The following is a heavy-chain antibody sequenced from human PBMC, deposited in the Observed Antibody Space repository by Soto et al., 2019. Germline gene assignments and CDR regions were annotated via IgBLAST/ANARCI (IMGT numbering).Heavy chain of an antibody. J-gene: IGHJ4*02. V-gene: IGHV1-69*02. CDR1: GGTFSSYT. CDR2: IIPILGIA. Sequence: QVQLVQSGAEVKKPGSSVKVSCKASGGTFSSYTISWVRQAPGQGLEWMGRIIPILGIANYAQKFQGRVTTTADKSTSTAYMELSRLRSEDTAVYYCARALLWLGEPTNPGAFDYWGQGTLVTVSS. D-gene: IGHD3-10*01. CDR3: ARALLWLGEPTNPGAFDY.